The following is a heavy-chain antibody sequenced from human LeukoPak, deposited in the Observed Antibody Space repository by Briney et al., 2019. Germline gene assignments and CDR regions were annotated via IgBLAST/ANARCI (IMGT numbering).Heavy chain of an antibody. V-gene: IGHV3-21*01. CDR2: ITSSATYI. J-gene: IGHJ6*03. Sequence: GGSLRLSCAASGFSFSNYNMNWVRQAPGKAMEWVSSITSSATYIFYADSVKGRFTISRDNAKNSLYLQMDSLGPEDTAVYYCARDPYSGNYGNDYYYYMDVWGKGTTVTISS. CDR1: GFSFSNYN. CDR3: ARDPYSGNYGNDYYYYMDV. D-gene: IGHD1-26*01.